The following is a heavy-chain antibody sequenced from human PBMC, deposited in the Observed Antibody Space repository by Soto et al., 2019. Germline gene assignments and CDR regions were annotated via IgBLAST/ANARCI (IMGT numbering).Heavy chain of an antibody. CDR1: GHNFNRNG. D-gene: IGHD5-12*01. CDR2: ISYDGSNE. V-gene: IGHV3-30*03. J-gene: IGHJ6*02. CDR3: AGYSGYDLGSNIWFYYYGMDV. Sequence: GGSLRLSCEAAGHNFNRNGMHWVRQAPGKGLEWVALISYDGSNEFYTDSVKGRFTISRDNLKNTLYLQMNSLRPEDTAVYYCAGYSGYDLGSNIWFYYYGMDVWGQGTTVTVSS.